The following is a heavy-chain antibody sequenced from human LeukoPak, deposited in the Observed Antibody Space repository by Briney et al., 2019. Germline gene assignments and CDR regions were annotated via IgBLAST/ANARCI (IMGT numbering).Heavy chain of an antibody. CDR1: GGTFSSYA. J-gene: IGHJ5*02. CDR3: ARDRDSSSWYRNWFDP. V-gene: IGHV1-69*04. CDR2: IIPILGIA. Sequence: ASVKVSCKASGGTFSSYAISWGRQAPGQGLEWMGRIIPILGIANYAQKFQGRVTITADKSTSTAYMELSSLRSEDTAVYYCARDRDSSSWYRNWFDPWGQGTLVTVSS. D-gene: IGHD6-13*01.